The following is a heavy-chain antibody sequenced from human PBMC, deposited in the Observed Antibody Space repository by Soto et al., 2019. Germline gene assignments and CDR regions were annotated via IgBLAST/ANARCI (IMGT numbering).Heavy chain of an antibody. J-gene: IGHJ3*01. Sequence: VQLLESGGDLVQPGGSLRLSCVASGFILNNYAMRWVRQAPGKGLEWVSTIGGTDGDSDGVPWYEDSVKGRFTISRDSSANTLFLDRDKLRSEDSALYCCLKRGRNWGPLDYWGRGTTVVVSS. V-gene: IGHV3-23*02. D-gene: IGHD3-16*01. CDR1: GFILNNYA. CDR3: LKRGRNWGPLDY. CDR2: IGGTDGDSDGVP.